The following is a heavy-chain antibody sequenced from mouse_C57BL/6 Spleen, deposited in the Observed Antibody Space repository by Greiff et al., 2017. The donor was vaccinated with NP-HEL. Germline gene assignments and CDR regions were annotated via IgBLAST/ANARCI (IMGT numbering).Heavy chain of an antibody. CDR2: IYPGGGYT. D-gene: IGHD1-1*01. Sequence: QVHVKQSGAELVRPGTSVKMSCKASGYTFTNYWIGWAKQRPGHGLEWIGDIYPGGGYTNYNEKFKGKATLTADKSSSTAYMQFSSLTSEDSAIYYCARSGYYYGSSYLFAYWGQGTLVTVSA. J-gene: IGHJ3*01. CDR1: GYTFTNYW. V-gene: IGHV1-63*01. CDR3: ARSGYYYGSSYLFAY.